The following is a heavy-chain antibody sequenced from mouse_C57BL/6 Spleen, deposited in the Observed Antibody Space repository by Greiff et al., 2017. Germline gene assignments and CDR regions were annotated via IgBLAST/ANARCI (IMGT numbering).Heavy chain of an antibody. J-gene: IGHJ2*01. D-gene: IGHD1-1*01. CDR1: GYTFTGYW. CDR3: ARSGYYGSGYEYFDY. V-gene: IGHV1-9*01. CDR2: ILPGSGST. Sequence: QVQLQQSGAELMKPGASVKLSCKATGYTFTGYWIEWVKQRPGHGLEWIGEILPGSGSTNYNEKFKGKATFTADTSSNTAYMQLRSLATVDSAIYYCARSGYYGSGYEYFDYWGQGTTLTVSS.